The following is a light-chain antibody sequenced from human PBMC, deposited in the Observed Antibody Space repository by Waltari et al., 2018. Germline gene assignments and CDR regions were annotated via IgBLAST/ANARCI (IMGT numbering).Light chain of an antibody. Sequence: TQSPSASASLGASVKLTCTLSSGHSHYAIAWHQQQPDKGPRYLMKVNSDGSHTKEDGIPDRFSGSSSGAERYLTISSLQSDDEADYYCQTWGTGIRVFGGGTKLTVL. CDR1: SGHSHYA. J-gene: IGLJ3*02. V-gene: IGLV4-69*01. CDR3: QTWGTGIRV. CDR2: VNSDGSH.